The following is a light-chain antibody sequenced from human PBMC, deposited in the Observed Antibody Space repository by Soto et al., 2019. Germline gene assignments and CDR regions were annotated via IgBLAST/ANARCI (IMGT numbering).Light chain of an antibody. Sequence: EIVLMQSPGTLSLSPGESATLSCRASRSLDSGQLAWYQHKVGRAPRLLIHDAFMRATGIPDRFSGSGSGTDFTLTISRLEPEDFAVYFCQQYGNSPPGTFGQGTRLEIK. CDR1: RSLDSGQ. CDR2: DAF. V-gene: IGKV3-20*01. CDR3: QQYGNSPPGT. J-gene: IGKJ5*01.